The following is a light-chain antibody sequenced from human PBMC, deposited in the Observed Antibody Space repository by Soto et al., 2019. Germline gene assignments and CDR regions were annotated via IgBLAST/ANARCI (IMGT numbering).Light chain of an antibody. CDR1: SGDVGGYNL. J-gene: IGLJ2*01. Sequence: QSALTQPASVSGSPGQSITIPCTGTSGDVGGYNLVSWYQQHPGKAPKLMIYEVTERPSGVSNRFSGSKSGNTASLTISGLQAEDEADYYCTSWTTSTTMIFGGGTKVTVL. CDR2: EVT. CDR3: TSWTTSTTMI. V-gene: IGLV2-14*02.